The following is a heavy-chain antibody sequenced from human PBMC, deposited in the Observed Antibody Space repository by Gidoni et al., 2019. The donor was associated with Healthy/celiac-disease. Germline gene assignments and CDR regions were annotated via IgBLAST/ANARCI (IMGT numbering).Heavy chain of an antibody. V-gene: IGHV3-30*18. J-gene: IGHJ3*02. CDR3: AKERRNAYDAFDI. Sequence: QVQLVASGGGVVQPGGSLRLSCAASGFTFSSYGMHWVRQAPGKGLEWVAVISYDGSNKYYADSVKGRFTISRDNSKNTLYLQMNSLRAEDTAVYYCAKERRNAYDAFDIWGQGTMVTVSS. CDR2: ISYDGSNK. D-gene: IGHD1-1*01. CDR1: GFTFSSYG.